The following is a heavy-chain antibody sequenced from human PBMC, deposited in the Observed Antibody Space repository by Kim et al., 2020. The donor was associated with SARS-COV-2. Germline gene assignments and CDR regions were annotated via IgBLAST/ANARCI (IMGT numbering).Heavy chain of an antibody. J-gene: IGHJ1*01. CDR2: INPNSGGT. D-gene: IGHD6-6*01. V-gene: IGHV1-2*06. CDR1: GYTFTGYY. CDR3: ARDLDLGSSSSGYFQH. Sequence: ASVKVSCKASGYTFTGYYMHWVRQAPGQGLEWMGRINPNSGGTNYAQKFQGRVTMTRDTSISTAYMELSRLRSDDTAVYYCARDLDLGSSSSGYFQHWGQGTLVTVSS.